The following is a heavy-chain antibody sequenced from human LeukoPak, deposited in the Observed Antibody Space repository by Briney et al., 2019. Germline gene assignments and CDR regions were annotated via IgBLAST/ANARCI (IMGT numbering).Heavy chain of an antibody. V-gene: IGHV1-69*05. CDR3: ARSRTYYYGSGSYFSTPHFDY. Sequence: LVKVSCKASGGTFSSYAISWVRQAPGQGLEWMGRIIPIFGTANYAQKFQGRVTITTDESTSTAYMELSSLRSEDTAVYYCARSRTYYYGSGSYFSTPHFDYWGQGTLVTVSS. CDR2: IIPIFGTA. D-gene: IGHD3-10*01. CDR1: GGTFSSYA. J-gene: IGHJ4*02.